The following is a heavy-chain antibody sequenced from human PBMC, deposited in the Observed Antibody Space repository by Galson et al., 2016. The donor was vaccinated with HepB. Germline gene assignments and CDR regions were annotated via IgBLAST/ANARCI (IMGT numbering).Heavy chain of an antibody. J-gene: IGHJ6*02. V-gene: IGHV1-18*01. Sequence: KVXXKASXXXFTAYGXXWVRXAPGQGLEXXXWISAYNGNTNYAQKLQGRVTMTTDTSTSTAYMELRSLRSDDTAVYYCAXDPRKIRYQLIEIYCYSYDMDXXXQG. CDR2: ISAYNGNT. CDR3: AXDPRKIRYQLIEIYCYSYDMDX. CDR1: XXXFTAYG. D-gene: IGHD2-2*01.